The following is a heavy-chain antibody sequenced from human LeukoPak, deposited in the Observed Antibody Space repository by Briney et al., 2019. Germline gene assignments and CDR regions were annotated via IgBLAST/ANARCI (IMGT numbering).Heavy chain of an antibody. V-gene: IGHV3-30*03. Sequence: GRSLRLSCAASGFTFSSYGMHWVRQAPGKGLEWVAVISYDGSNKYYADSVKGRFTISRDNSKNTLYLQMNSLRAEDTAVYYCATQIDYDFWSCYYGYWGQGTMVTVSS. CDR1: GFTFSSYG. CDR2: ISYDGSNK. D-gene: IGHD3-3*01. CDR3: ATQIDYDFWSCYYGY. J-gene: IGHJ4*02.